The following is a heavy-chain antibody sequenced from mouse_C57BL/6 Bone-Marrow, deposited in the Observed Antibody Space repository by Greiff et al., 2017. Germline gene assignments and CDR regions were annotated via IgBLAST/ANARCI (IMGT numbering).Heavy chain of an antibody. D-gene: IGHD2-3*01. Sequence: VKLVESGAELARPGASVKLSCKASGYTFTSYGISWVKQRTGQGLEWIGEIYPRSGNTYYNEKFKGKATLTADKSSSTAYMELRSLTSEDSAVXFCARFYDDYLDYWGQGTTLTVSS. J-gene: IGHJ2*01. CDR2: IYPRSGNT. CDR1: GYTFTSYG. V-gene: IGHV1-81*01. CDR3: ARFYDDYLDY.